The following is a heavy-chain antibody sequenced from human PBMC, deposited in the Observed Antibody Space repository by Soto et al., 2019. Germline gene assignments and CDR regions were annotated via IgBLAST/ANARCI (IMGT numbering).Heavy chain of an antibody. J-gene: IGHJ3*02. D-gene: IGHD2-2*01. Sequence: PGGSLRLSCAASGFTFSSYSMNWVRQAPGKGLEWVSSISSSSSYIYYADSVKGRFTISRDNAKNSLYLQMNSLRAEDTAVYYCARDKTRDIVVVPAAMTRDAFDIWGQGTMVTV. CDR2: ISSSSSYI. CDR3: ARDKTRDIVVVPAAMTRDAFDI. CDR1: GFTFSSYS. V-gene: IGHV3-21*01.